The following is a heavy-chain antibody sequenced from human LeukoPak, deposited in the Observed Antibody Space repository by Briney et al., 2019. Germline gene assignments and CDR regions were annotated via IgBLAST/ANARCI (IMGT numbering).Heavy chain of an antibody. J-gene: IGHJ4*02. CDR3: ARAIFSRGWYLVDY. CDR2: ISPRIDYM. CDR1: GFPFSSYS. Sequence: GGSLRLSCAASGFPFSSYSMNWVRRAPGRGLEWVSSISPRIDYMYYADSVKGRFTISRDNAKNSLYLQMNSLRAEDTAVYYCARAIFSRGWYLVDYWGQGTLVTVPS. D-gene: IGHD6-19*01. V-gene: IGHV3-21*01.